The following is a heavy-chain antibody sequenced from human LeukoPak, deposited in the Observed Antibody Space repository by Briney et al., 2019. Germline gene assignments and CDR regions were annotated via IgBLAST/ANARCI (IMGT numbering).Heavy chain of an antibody. V-gene: IGHV4-34*01. D-gene: IGHD3-3*01. CDR2: INHSGST. CDR3: ARGRRYYDFWSGYAY. CDR1: GGSISSYY. J-gene: IGHJ4*02. Sequence: SETLSLTCTASGGSISSYYLSWIRQPPGKGLEWIGEINHSGSTNYNPSLKSRVTISVDTSKNQFSLKLSSVTAADTAVYYCARGRRYYDFWSGYAYWGQGTLVTVSS.